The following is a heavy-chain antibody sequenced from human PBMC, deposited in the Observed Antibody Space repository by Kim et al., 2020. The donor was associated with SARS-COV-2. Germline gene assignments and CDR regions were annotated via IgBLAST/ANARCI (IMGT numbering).Heavy chain of an antibody. CDR1: GFTFSSYS. CDR3: ARDSRSSSTAVFDY. D-gene: IGHD6-6*01. CDR2: ISSSSSYI. V-gene: IGHV3-21*01. Sequence: GGSLRLSCAASGFTFSSYSMNWVRQAPGKGLEWVSSISSSSSYIYYADSVKGRFTISRDNAKNSLYLQMNSLRAEDTAVHYCARDSRSSSTAVFDYWGQGTLVTVSS. J-gene: IGHJ4*02.